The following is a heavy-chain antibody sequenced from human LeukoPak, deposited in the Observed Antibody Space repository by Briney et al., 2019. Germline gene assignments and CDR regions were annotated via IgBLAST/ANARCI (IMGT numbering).Heavy chain of an antibody. CDR3: AKDPTLVRGLSPRNWFDP. V-gene: IGHV3-23*01. D-gene: IGHD3-10*01. J-gene: IGHJ5*02. CDR2: ISGSGDST. CDR1: GFTFSSYA. Sequence: GGSLRLSCAASGFTFSSYAMSWVRQAPGKGLEWVSTISGSGDSTYYADSVKGRITISRDNSKSTLYLQMNSLRADDTALYYCAKDPTLVRGLSPRNWFDPWGQGTLVTVSS.